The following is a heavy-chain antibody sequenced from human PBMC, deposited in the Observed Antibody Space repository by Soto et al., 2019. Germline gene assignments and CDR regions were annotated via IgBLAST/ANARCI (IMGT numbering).Heavy chain of an antibody. CDR3: ARDGANIVLVPAAEAYYYYGMDV. CDR1: GFTFSSYA. V-gene: IGHV3-30-3*01. D-gene: IGHD2-2*01. Sequence: GGSLRLSCAASGFTFSSYAMHWVRQAPGKGLEWVAVISYDGSNKYYADSVKGRFTISRDNSKNTLYLQMNSLRAEDTAVYYCARDGANIVLVPAAEAYYYYGMDVWGKGTTVTVSS. J-gene: IGHJ6*04. CDR2: ISYDGSNK.